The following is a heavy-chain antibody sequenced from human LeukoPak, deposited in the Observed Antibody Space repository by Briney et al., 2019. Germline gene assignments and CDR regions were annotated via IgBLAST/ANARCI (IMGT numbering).Heavy chain of an antibody. CDR2: IYHSGST. CDR1: GGSISSSSYY. J-gene: IGHJ4*02. V-gene: IGHV4-39*07. D-gene: IGHD6-13*01. Sequence: SETLSLTCTVSGGSISSSSYYWGWIRQPPGKGLEWIGSIYHSGSTYYNPSLKSRVTISVDTSKNQFSLKLSSVTAADTAVYYCARGGSSSWYGWSSQWGQGTLVTVSS. CDR3: ARGGSSSWYGWSSQ.